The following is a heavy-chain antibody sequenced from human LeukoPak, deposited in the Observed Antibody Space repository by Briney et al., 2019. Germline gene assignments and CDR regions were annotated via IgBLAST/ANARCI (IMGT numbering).Heavy chain of an antibody. CDR1: GYTFTRYG. CDR3: ARDGELGAALGGASYFWSDP. Sequence: ASVKVSCKASGYTFTRYGISWGRQAPGQGLEWMGWISGKDGQTQYAQKFQGRGTMTIDTSTSTAYMELRSLTSDDPAVYYCARDGELGAALGGASYFWSDPWGQGTLVTVSS. J-gene: IGHJ5*02. CDR2: ISGKDGQT. D-gene: IGHD6-25*01. V-gene: IGHV1-18*04.